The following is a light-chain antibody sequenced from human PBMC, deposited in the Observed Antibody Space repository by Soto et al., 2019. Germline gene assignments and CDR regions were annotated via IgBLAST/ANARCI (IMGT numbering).Light chain of an antibody. CDR3: QQNYSPVFS. CDR1: QTINNY. CDR2: AAS. V-gene: IGKV1-39*01. Sequence: DIQMTQSPPSLSASVGDRVTISCRASQTINNYLNWYQQKPGKAPEVLIYAASSLQSGVPSRFSGSGSGTDFTLTISSVQPEDFATYYCQQNYSPVFSFGPGTKVDI. J-gene: IGKJ3*01.